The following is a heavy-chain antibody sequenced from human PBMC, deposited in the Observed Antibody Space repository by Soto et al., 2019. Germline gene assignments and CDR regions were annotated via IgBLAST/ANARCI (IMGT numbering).Heavy chain of an antibody. CDR1: GFTFSSYG. Sequence: GGSLRLSCAASGFTFSSYGMHWVRQAPGKGLEWVAVISYDGSNKYYADSVKGRFTISRDNSKNTLYLQMNSLRAEDTAVYYCAKETYSNSYYFDYWGQGTLVTVSS. J-gene: IGHJ4*02. V-gene: IGHV3-30*18. CDR3: AKETYSNSYYFDY. CDR2: ISYDGSNK. D-gene: IGHD4-4*01.